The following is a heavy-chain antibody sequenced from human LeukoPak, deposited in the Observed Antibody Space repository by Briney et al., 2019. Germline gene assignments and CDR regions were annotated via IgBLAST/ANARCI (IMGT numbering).Heavy chain of an antibody. CDR2: INWNGGSK. D-gene: IGHD3-10*01. CDR1: GFTFYDYG. CDR3: ARAAYYYGSGRGAYGMYV. Sequence: GGSLRLSCAASGFTFYDYGMSWVRQAPGKGLVWVSGINWNGGSKGYADSVKGRFTIYRDNAKNSLYLQMNSLRAEDRALYHCARAAYYYGSGRGAYGMYVWGQGTTVTVSS. J-gene: IGHJ6*02. V-gene: IGHV3-20*01.